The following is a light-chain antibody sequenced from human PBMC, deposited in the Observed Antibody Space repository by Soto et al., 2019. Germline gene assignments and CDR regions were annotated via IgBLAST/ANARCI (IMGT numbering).Light chain of an antibody. V-gene: IGKV1-27*01. CDR2: GSS. Sequence: DIQMTQSPSSLSASVGDRVTITCRASQGISNFLALYQQKPGEVPILLIYGSSTLQSGVPSRFSGSGAGTDFTLTISSLQPEDFATYYCQQSYSTPLTFGGGTKVDIK. J-gene: IGKJ4*01. CDR1: QGISNF. CDR3: QQSYSTPLT.